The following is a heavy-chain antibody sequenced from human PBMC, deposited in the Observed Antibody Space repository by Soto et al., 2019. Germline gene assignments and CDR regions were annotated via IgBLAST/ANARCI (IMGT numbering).Heavy chain of an antibody. CDR1: GFTFSIYD. J-gene: IGHJ4*02. CDR2: IGTAGDT. Sequence: PGGSLRLSCAASGFTFSIYDLHWVRQPIGKGLEWVSAIGTAGDTYYPGSVRGRFTISRENAKNSLYLQMNSLGVEDTAVYYCTRGSGTSFDYWGQGTLVTVSS. CDR3: TRGSGTSFDY. D-gene: IGHD1-26*01. V-gene: IGHV3-13*04.